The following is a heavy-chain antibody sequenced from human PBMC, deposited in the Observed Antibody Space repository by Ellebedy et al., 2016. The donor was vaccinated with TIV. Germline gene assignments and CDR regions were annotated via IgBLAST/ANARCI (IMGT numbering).Heavy chain of an antibody. D-gene: IGHD3-16*01. CDR2: ISGYTGNT. CDR3: ARAPHSSMITFGGVSALFDY. J-gene: IGHJ4*02. CDR1: GYTFTSYG. Sequence: AASVKVSCKASGYTFTSYGINWVRQAPGQGLEWMGWISGYTGNTNYAQKLQGRVTMTRDTSTSTAYMELRRLISDDKAVYYCARAPHSSMITFGGVSALFDYWGQGTLVTVSS. V-gene: IGHV1-18*01.